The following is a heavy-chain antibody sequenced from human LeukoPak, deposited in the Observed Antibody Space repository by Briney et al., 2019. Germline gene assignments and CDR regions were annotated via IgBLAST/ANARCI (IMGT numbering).Heavy chain of an antibody. CDR3: AKGSLRYFDWPHDAFDI. D-gene: IGHD3-9*01. J-gene: IGHJ3*02. CDR2: ISGSGGST. Sequence: GGSLRLSCAASGFTFSSYAMSWVRQAPGEGLEWVSAISGSGGSTYYADSVKGRFTISRDNSKNTLYLQMNSLRAEDTAVYYCAKGSLRYFDWPHDAFDIWGQGTMVTVSS. V-gene: IGHV3-23*01. CDR1: GFTFSSYA.